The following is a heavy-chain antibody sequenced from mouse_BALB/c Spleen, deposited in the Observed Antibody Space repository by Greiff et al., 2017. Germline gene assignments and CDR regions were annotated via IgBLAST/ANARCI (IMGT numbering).Heavy chain of an antibody. D-gene: IGHD2-4*01. CDR1: GYAFSSSW. CDR3: ARGMITYYFDY. Sequence: QVQLQQSGPELVKPGASVKISCKASGYAFSSSWMNWVKQRPGQGLEWIGRIYPGDGDTNYNGKFKGKATLTADKSSSTAYMQLSSLTSVDSAVYFCARGMITYYFDYWGQGTTLTVSS. V-gene: IGHV1-82*01. J-gene: IGHJ2*01. CDR2: IYPGDGDT.